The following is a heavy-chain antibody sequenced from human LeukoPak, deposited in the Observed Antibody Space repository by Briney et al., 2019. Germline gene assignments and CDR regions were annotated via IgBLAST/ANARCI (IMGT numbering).Heavy chain of an antibody. V-gene: IGHV4-30-2*01. CDR3: ARDKWAEDYFDY. D-gene: IGHD1-26*01. CDR1: GGSISSGGYS. CDR2: IYHSGST. J-gene: IGHJ4*02. Sequence: SQTLSLTCAVSGGSISSGGYSWSWIRQPPGKGLEWIGYIYHSGSTYYNPSLKSRVTISVDTSKNQFSLKLSSVTAADTAVYYCARDKWAEDYFDYWGQGTLVTVSS.